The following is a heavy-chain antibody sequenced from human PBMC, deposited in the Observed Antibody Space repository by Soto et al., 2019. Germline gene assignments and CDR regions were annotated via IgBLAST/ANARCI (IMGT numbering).Heavy chain of an antibody. CDR3: AREVRVRGFAFDI. D-gene: IGHD3-3*01. V-gene: IGHV3-66*01. Sequence: TGGSLRLSCAASGFTFSSYWMHWVRQAPGKGLEWVSFIYSGGNTYYADSVKGRFTISRDNSKNMLYLQMNSLRVEDTAVYYCAREVRVRGFAFDIWGQGTMVTVSS. J-gene: IGHJ3*02. CDR1: GFTFSSYW. CDR2: IYSGGNT.